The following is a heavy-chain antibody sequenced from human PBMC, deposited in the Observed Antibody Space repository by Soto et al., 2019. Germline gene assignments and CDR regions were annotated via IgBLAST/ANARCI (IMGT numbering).Heavy chain of an antibody. V-gene: IGHV1-69*13. J-gene: IGHJ4*02. CDR1: GGTFSSYA. Sequence: ASVKVSCKASGGTFSSYAISWVRQAPGQGLEWMGGIIPIFGTANYAQKFQGRVTITADESTSTAYMELSSLRSEDTAVYYCWYYDSSGYPASFDYWGQGTLVTVSS. CDR3: WYYDSSGYPASFDY. CDR2: IIPIFGTA. D-gene: IGHD3-22*01.